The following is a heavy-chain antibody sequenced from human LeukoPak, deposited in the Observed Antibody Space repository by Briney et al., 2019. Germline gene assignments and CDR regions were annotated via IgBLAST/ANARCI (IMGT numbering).Heavy chain of an antibody. Sequence: GGSLTLSCAASGFTFSSYGMHWVRQPPGKGLEWVAVISYDGSNKYYAAPVKGRFTISRDNSKNTLYLQMNSLRAEDTAVYYCAKDRLSSGWYGDYWGEGTLVSVFS. CDR1: GFTFSSYG. J-gene: IGHJ4*02. CDR2: ISYDGSNK. CDR3: AKDRLSSGWYGDY. D-gene: IGHD6-19*01. V-gene: IGHV3-30*18.